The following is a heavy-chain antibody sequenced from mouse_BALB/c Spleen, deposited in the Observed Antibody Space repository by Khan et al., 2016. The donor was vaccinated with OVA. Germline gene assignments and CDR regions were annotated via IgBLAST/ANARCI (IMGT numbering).Heavy chain of an antibody. CDR3: ARGNYDGYAMDY. J-gene: IGHJ4*01. CDR1: GYSITSNYA. V-gene: IGHV3-2*02. Sequence: VQLKESGPGLVKPSQSLSLTCTVTGYSITSNYAWNWIRQFPGNKLEWMGYISCSGTTSYNPSLKSRISITRDTSKNQFFLQLNSVTTEDTATDYCARGNYDGYAMDYWGQGTSVTVSS. D-gene: IGHD2-4*01. CDR2: ISCSGTT.